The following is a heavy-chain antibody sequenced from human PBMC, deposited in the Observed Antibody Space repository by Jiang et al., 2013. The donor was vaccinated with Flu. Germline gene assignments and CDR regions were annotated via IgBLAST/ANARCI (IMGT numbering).Heavy chain of an antibody. Sequence: EVKKPGSSVKVSCKTSGGTFSSFAINWVRQAPGQGLEWMGGINPIFGTTDYAQIFQGRVTIIADRSTSTAYMDLSSLRSEDTAVYYCARSSWGYSYGPFEYWGQGTLVTVSS. D-gene: IGHD5-18*01. J-gene: IGHJ4*02. CDR3: ARSSWGYSYGPFEY. CDR2: INPIFGTT. CDR1: GGTFSSFA. V-gene: IGHV1-69*06.